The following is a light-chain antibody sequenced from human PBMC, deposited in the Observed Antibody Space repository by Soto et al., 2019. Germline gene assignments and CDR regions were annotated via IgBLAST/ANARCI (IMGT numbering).Light chain of an antibody. J-gene: IGLJ2*01. CDR1: SSDVGGYKY. CDR3: SSYAGSNNYGV. V-gene: IGLV2-8*01. CDR2: EVS. Sequence: QSVLTQPPSASGSPGQSVTISCTGTSSDVGGYKYVSWYQLHPGKAPKLMIYEVSKRPSGVPDRFSGSKSGNTASLTVSGLQAEDEADYYCSSYAGSNNYGVFGGGTKVTVL.